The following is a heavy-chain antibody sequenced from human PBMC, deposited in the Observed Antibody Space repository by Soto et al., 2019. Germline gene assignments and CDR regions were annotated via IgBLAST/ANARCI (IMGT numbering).Heavy chain of an antibody. CDR2: IYPADSDS. J-gene: IGHJ4*02. Sequence: EVQLVQSGAEVKKPGESLKISCRASGYTFTNYWIGWARQMPGKGLEWMGSIYPADSDSRYSPAFQGQVTISAAKSMRTVYAQWSSLQASDTALYSCARRGRYCGLSSLRLVALDYWGQGNRVTVSS. V-gene: IGHV5-51*03. CDR1: GYTFTNYW. CDR3: ARRGRYCGLSSLRLVALDY. D-gene: IGHD2-21*01.